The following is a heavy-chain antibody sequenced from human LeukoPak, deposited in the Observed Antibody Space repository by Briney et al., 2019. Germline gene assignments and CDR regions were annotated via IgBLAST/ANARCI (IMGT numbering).Heavy chain of an antibody. V-gene: IGHV1-18*01. D-gene: IGHD3-9*01. CDR3: ARDIRYFVPLY. Sequence: GASVKVSCKASGYTFTSYGISWVRQAPGQGLEWMGWISAYNGNTNYAQKLQGRVTMTTDTSTSTAYMEVRSLTSDDTAVYYCARDIRYFVPLYWGQGTLVTVSS. J-gene: IGHJ4*02. CDR2: ISAYNGNT. CDR1: GYTFTSYG.